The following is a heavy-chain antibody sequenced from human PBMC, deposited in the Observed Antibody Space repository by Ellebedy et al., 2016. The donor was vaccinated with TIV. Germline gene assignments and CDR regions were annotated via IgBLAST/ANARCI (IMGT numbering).Heavy chain of an antibody. CDR1: GYTFTNYG. CDR2: IIPIFGTA. J-gene: IGHJ4*02. V-gene: IGHV1-69*13. Sequence: ASVKVSCKASGYTFTNYGISWVRQAPGQGLEWMGGIIPIFGTANYAQKFQGRVTITADESTSTAYMELSRLRSDDTAVYYCARAGRDTAMEFDYWGQGTLVTVSS. CDR3: ARAGRDTAMEFDY. D-gene: IGHD5-18*01.